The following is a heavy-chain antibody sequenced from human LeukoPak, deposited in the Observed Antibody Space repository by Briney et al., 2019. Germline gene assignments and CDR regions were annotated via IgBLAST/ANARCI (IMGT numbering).Heavy chain of an antibody. D-gene: IGHD6-6*01. CDR1: GYTFTGYY. V-gene: IGHV1-2*02. Sequence: GASVKVSCKASGYTFTGYYMHWVRQAPGQGLEWMGWINPNRDGTNYAQKFQGRVTMTRDTSISTVYMELSSLRPDDTAVYYCARKRTAAPLDYWGQGTLVTVSS. J-gene: IGHJ4*02. CDR2: INPNRDGT. CDR3: ARKRTAAPLDY.